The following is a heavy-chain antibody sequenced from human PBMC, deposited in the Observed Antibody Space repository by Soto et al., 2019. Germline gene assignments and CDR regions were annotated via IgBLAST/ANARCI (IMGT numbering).Heavy chain of an antibody. Sequence: PSETLSLTCAVYGGSFSGYYWSWIRQPPGKGLEWIGEINHSGSTNYNPSLKSRVTISVDTSKNQFSLKLSSVTAADTAVYYCARGTASTLIDYWGQGTLVTVSS. V-gene: IGHV4-34*01. D-gene: IGHD2-21*01. CDR2: INHSGST. J-gene: IGHJ4*02. CDR3: ARGTASTLIDY. CDR1: GGSFSGYY.